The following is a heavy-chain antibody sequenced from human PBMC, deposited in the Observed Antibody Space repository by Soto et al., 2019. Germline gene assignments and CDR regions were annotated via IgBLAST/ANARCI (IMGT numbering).Heavy chain of an antibody. Sequence: EVQLLESGGGLVQPGGSLRLSCAASGFTFSNYAMSWVRQAPGKGLEWVSGVSSRGGSTYYADSVKGRFTISRDNSKNTLYVQMNSPRAEDTAVYYCARGGGFSSGYDDFDFWGQGTLITVSS. CDR2: VSSRGGST. D-gene: IGHD5-12*01. CDR3: ARGGGFSSGYDDFDF. J-gene: IGHJ4*02. CDR1: GFTFSNYA. V-gene: IGHV3-23*01.